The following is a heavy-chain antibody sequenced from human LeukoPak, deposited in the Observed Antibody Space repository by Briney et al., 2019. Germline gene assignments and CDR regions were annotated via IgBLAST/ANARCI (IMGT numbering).Heavy chain of an antibody. Sequence: PSETLSLTCTVSGGSISSSSYYWGWIRQPPGKGLGWIGSIYYSGSTYYNPSLKSRVTISVDTSKNQFSLKLSSVTAADTAVYYCARLGSVFDAFDIWGQGTMVTVSS. CDR3: ARLGSVFDAFDI. J-gene: IGHJ3*02. CDR1: GGSISSSSYY. V-gene: IGHV4-39*01. CDR2: IYYSGST.